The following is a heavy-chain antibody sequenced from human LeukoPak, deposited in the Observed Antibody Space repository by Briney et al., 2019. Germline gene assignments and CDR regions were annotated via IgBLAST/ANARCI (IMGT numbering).Heavy chain of an antibody. D-gene: IGHD5-18*01. CDR1: GFTFSSYA. J-gene: IGHJ6*02. V-gene: IGHV3-23*01. CDR2: ISGSGGST. Sequence: GGSLRLSCAASGFTFSSYAMSWVRQAPGKGLEWVSAISGSGGSTYYADSVKGRFTISRDNSKNTLYLQMNSPRAEDTAVYYCAVRGYSYGRDYYYYGMDVWGQGTTVTVSS. CDR3: AVRGYSYGRDYYYYGMDV.